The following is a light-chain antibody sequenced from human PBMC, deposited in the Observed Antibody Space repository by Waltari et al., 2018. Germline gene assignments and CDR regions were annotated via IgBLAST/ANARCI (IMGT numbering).Light chain of an antibody. CDR3: CSFAGNYSNYV. CDR2: DVI. J-gene: IGLJ1*01. V-gene: IGLV2-11*01. Sequence: QSALIQPRSVSRSPGQSVIISCAGSSSDVGAYDYVSWYQYHPGKAPTLIIFDVIELLSGVPCRFSGSKSGYSSSFSISVFQAEDEADYFCCSFAGNYSNYVFGTGS. CDR1: SSDVGAYDY.